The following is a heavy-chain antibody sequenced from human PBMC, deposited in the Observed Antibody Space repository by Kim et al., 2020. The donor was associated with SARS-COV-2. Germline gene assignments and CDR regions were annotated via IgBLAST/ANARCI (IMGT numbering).Heavy chain of an antibody. V-gene: IGHV3-23*01. Sequence: GGSLRLSCEASGFVFSNYAMSWVRQSPGKGLQWVSGLSGSGGTTFYAESVKGRFTASRDNSKTTLYLQMNSLRADDTAVYFCSKTLVAGILWVPLYFDS. CDR2: LSGSGGTT. D-gene: IGHD5-12*01. CDR3: SKTLVAGILWVPLYFDS. J-gene: IGHJ4*01. CDR1: GFVFSNYA.